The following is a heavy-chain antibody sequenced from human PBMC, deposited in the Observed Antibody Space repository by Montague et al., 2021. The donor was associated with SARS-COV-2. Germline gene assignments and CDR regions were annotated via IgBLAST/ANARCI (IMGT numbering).Heavy chain of an antibody. CDR1: GGSISSGYFY. J-gene: IGHJ6*02. CDR2: IYPGGNT. D-gene: IGHD1-26*01. CDR3: GKGNSGSSYYYGMDV. V-gene: IGHV4-61*02. Sequence: TLSLTCTVSGGSISSGYFYWSWIRQPAGKGLEWIGLIYPGGNTNYNPSLKSRVTISVDTSKNQFSLKLSPVTAADTAVYYCGKGNSGSSYYYGMDVWGQGTTVTVSS.